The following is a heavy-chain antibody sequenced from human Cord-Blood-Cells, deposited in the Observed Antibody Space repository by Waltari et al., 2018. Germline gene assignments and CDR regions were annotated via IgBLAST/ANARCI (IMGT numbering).Heavy chain of an antibody. CDR2: IYYSGST. V-gene: IGHV4-31*03. Sequence: QVQLQESGPGLVKPSQTLSLTCTVSGGSISSGGSYWSWIRQPPGKGLEWIGYIYYSGSTYYNPSLKSRVTISVDTSKNQFSLKLSSVTAADTAVYYCARVIRGKMVYAKEYFQHWGQGTLVTVSS. J-gene: IGHJ1*01. CDR3: ARVIRGKMVYAKEYFQH. CDR1: GGSISSGGSY. D-gene: IGHD2-8*01.